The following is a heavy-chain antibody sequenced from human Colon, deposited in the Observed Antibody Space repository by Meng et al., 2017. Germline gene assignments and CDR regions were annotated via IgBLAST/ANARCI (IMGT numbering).Heavy chain of an antibody. CDR2: INPRTGDT. J-gene: IGHJ4*02. D-gene: IGHD2-15*01. V-gene: IGHV1-2*06. CDR3: ARESADGGSFDL. Sequence: QVQLVQSGAEVKKPGASVPVSCKASGYTLYIHWVRLRPGEGLEWMGRINPRTGDTKSAQSFQGRVTMTRDTSITTFSMDLRSLTTDDSAIYFCARESADGGSFDLWGQGTLVTVSS. CDR1: GYTLY.